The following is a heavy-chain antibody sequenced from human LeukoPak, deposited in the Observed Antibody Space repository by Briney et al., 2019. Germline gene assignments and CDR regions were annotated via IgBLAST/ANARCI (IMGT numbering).Heavy chain of an antibody. V-gene: IGHV3-53*01. CDR3: ARAVHSSGWYEGYFDY. D-gene: IGHD6-19*01. J-gene: IGHJ4*02. CDR1: GFTVSSNY. Sequence: GGSLRLSCAASGFTVSSNYMSWVRRAPGKGLEGVSVIYSGGSTYYATPVKGRFTISRHNSKNTLYLQMNSLRAEDTAVYYCARAVHSSGWYEGYFDYWGQGTLVTVSS. CDR2: IYSGGST.